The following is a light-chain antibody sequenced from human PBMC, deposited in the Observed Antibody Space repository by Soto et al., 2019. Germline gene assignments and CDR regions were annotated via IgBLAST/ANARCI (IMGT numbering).Light chain of an antibody. CDR3: TSYTSSTTLYV. J-gene: IGLJ1*01. CDR1: SSDVGGYNY. V-gene: IGLV2-14*01. Sequence: QSVLTQPASVSGSPGQSITISCTGTSSDVGGYNYVSWYQQHPGKAPKLMIYEVSNRPSGVSNRFSGSKSANTASLTISGLQAEDEADYYCTSYTSSTTLYVFGTGTKVTV. CDR2: EVS.